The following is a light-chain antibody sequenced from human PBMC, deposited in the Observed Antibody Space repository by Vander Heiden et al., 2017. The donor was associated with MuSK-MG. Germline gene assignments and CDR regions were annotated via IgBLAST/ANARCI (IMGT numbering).Light chain of an antibody. Sequence: QSALTQPRSVSRSPGQSVTISCTGTSSDVGGYNYVSWHQQHLGKVPTPMIYDVSKRPSGVPDRFSGSKSGNTASLTISWIQAGDEGDYDCCSYADSGVVFGGGTTLTVL. CDR2: DVS. V-gene: IGLV2-11*01. J-gene: IGLJ2*01. CDR3: CSYADSGVV. CDR1: SSDVGGYNY.